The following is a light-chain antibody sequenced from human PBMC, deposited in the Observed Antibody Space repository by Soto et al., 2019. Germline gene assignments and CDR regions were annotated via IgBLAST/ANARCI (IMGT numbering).Light chain of an antibody. CDR1: SSDIGGYNY. Sequence: QSVLTQPASVSGSPGQSITISCIGTSSDIGGYNYVSWYQQHPGKVPKLMIYEVSNRPSGVSNRFSGSKSGNTASLTISGLQAEDEAVYYCSSYTSSSTYVFGTGTKLTVL. CDR3: SSYTSSSTYV. J-gene: IGLJ1*01. V-gene: IGLV2-14*01. CDR2: EVS.